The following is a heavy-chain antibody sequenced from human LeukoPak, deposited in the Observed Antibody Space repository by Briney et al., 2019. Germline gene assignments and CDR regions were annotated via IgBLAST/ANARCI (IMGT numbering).Heavy chain of an antibody. CDR3: ARDPTVGATIRGAFDI. J-gene: IGHJ3*02. CDR1: GGTFSSYA. CDR2: IIPIFGTA. D-gene: IGHD1-26*01. V-gene: IGHV1-69*13. Sequence: SVKVSCKASGGTFSSYAISWVRQAPGQGLEWMGGIIPIFGTANYAQKFQGRVTITADESTSIAYMELSSLRSEDTAVYYCARDPTVGATIRGAFDIWGQGTMVTVSS.